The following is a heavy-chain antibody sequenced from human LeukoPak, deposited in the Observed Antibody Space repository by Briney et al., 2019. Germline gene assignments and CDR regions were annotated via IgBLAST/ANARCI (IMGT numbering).Heavy chain of an antibody. CDR2: IYPGDSDT. V-gene: IGHV5-51*01. CDR1: GYGFTSYW. Sequence: GGSLRLSCKGSGYGFTSYWIGWVRQMLRKGLEWMGIIYPGDSDTRYSPSFQGQVTISADKSISTAYLQWSSLKASDTAMYYCASLTYPLTNADYWGQGTLVTVSS. CDR3: ASLTYPLTNADY. D-gene: IGHD2-2*01. J-gene: IGHJ4*02.